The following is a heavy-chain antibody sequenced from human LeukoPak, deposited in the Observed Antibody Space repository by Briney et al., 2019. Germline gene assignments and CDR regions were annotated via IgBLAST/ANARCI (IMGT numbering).Heavy chain of an antibody. Sequence: ASVKVSCKVSGYTLTELSMHWLRQAPGKGLEWMGGFDPEDGETIYAQKFQGRVTMTEDTSTDTAYMELSSLRSEDTAVYYCATASYYYDSSGYIDYWGQGTLVTVSS. CDR2: FDPEDGET. CDR3: ATASYYYDSSGYIDY. J-gene: IGHJ4*02. V-gene: IGHV1-24*01. CDR1: GYTLTELS. D-gene: IGHD3-22*01.